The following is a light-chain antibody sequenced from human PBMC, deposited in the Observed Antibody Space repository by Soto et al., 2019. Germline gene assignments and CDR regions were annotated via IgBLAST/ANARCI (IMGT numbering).Light chain of an antibody. CDR1: QGISSY. CDR3: QQLNSYLL. V-gene: IGKV1-9*01. J-gene: IGKJ4*01. CDR2: AAS. Sequence: IQLTQSPSFLSASVGDRVTITCRASQGISSYLAWYQQKPGKAPKLLIYAASTLQSGVPSRFSGSGSATEFTLTISSLQPEDFATYYCQQLNSYLLFGGGTKV.